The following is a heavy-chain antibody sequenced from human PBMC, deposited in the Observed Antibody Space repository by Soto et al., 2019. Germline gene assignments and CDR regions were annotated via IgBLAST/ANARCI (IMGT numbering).Heavy chain of an antibody. Sequence: ASVKVSCKASGYTFTSYDSNWVRQATGQGLEWMGWMNPNSGNTGYAQKFQGRVTMTRNTSISTAYMELSSLRSEDTAVYYCARAGLMVYATYYYYYYMDVWGKGTTVTVSS. J-gene: IGHJ6*03. D-gene: IGHD2-8*01. CDR1: GYTFTSYD. CDR3: ARAGLMVYATYYYYYYMDV. CDR2: MNPNSGNT. V-gene: IGHV1-8*01.